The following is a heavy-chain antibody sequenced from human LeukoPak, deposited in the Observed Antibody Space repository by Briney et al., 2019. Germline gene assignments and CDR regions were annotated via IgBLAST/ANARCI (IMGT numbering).Heavy chain of an antibody. CDR3: ARGTDSSGWYDYYYYGMDD. CDR1: GGSFSGYY. V-gene: IGHV4-34*01. CDR2: INHSGST. Sequence: SETLSLTCAVYGGSFSGYYWSWIRQPPGKGLEWIGEINHSGSTNYNPSLKSRVTISVDTSKNQFSLKLSSVTAADTAVYYCARGTDSSGWYDYYYYGMDDWGQGTTVTVSS. D-gene: IGHD6-19*01. J-gene: IGHJ6*02.